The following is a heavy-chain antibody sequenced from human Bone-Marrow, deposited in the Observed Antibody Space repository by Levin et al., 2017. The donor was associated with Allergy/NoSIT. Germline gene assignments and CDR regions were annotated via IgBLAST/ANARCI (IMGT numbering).Heavy chain of an antibody. CDR2: ISYDGSNK. D-gene: IGHD1-26*01. V-gene: IGHV3-30*18. CDR3: AKDEVGATLYYYYGMDV. CDR1: GFTFSSYG. Sequence: GGSLRLSCAASGFTFSSYGMHWVRQAPGKGLEWVAVISYDGSNKYYADSVKGRFTISRDNSKNTLYLQMNSLRAEDTAVYYCAKDEVGATLYYYYGMDVWGQGTTVTVSS. J-gene: IGHJ6*02.